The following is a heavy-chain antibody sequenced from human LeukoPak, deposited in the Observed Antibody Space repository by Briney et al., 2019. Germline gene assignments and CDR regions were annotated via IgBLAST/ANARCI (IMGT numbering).Heavy chain of an antibody. D-gene: IGHD6-19*01. CDR2: IYYSGST. CDR3: ARGGASGWAGGYYYYGMDV. V-gene: IGHV4-59*01. J-gene: IGHJ6*02. CDR1: GGSMRNYY. Sequence: SETLSLTCTVSGGSMRNYYWTWIRQAPGKGLEWIGYIYYSGSTNYNPSLKSRVTISVDTSKNQFSLKLSSVTAADTAVYYCARGGASGWAGGYYYYGMDVWGQGTTVTVSS.